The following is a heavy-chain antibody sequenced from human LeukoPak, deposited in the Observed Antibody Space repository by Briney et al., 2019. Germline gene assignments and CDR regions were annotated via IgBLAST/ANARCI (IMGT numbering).Heavy chain of an antibody. Sequence: PSETLSLTCAVYGGSFSGYYWSWIRQPPGKGLEWIGYIYYSGSTNYNPSLKSRVTISVDTTKNQFSLKLSSVTAADTAVYYCARNRDGYNGIDYWGQGTLVTVSS. CDR3: ARNRDGYNGIDY. CDR2: IYYSGST. D-gene: IGHD5-24*01. CDR1: GGSFSGYY. V-gene: IGHV4-59*08. J-gene: IGHJ4*02.